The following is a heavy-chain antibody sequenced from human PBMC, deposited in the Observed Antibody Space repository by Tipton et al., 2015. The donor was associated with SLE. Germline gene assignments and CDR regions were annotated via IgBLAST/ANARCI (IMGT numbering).Heavy chain of an antibody. Sequence: TLSLTCAVYGGSFSSYYWGWIRQPPGKGLEWIGSIYYSGSTYYNPSLKSRVTISVDTSKNQFSLKLSSVTAADTAVYCCARAPFGGRWNVGDYWGQGTLVTVSS. CDR2: IYYSGST. CDR1: GGSFSSYY. V-gene: IGHV4-34*01. D-gene: IGHD3-10*01. CDR3: ARAPFGGRWNVGDY. J-gene: IGHJ4*02.